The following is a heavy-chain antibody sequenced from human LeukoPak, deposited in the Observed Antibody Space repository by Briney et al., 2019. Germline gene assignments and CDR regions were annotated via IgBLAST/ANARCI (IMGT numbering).Heavy chain of an antibody. J-gene: IGHJ4*02. CDR1: GFTSSSYA. D-gene: IGHD5-18*01. CDR2: ITASGGNT. Sequence: GGSLRLSCAATGFTSSSYAMGWVRQAPGKGLEWVSAITASGGNTYYADSVKGRFTISRDNSKNTLYLQVNSLRAEDTAVYYCAKGNGYSYGRYYFDYWGQGTLVTVSS. V-gene: IGHV3-23*01. CDR3: AKGNGYSYGRYYFDY.